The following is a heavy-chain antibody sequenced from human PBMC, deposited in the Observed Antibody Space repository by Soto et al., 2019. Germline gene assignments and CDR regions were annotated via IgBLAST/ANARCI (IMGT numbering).Heavy chain of an antibody. CDR3: ARGRGGDYGGTSGYYDC. CDR1: GVTFSGHG. J-gene: IGHJ4*02. CDR2: VWHDGSKE. Sequence: QVPLVESGGVVVQPGRSLRLSCAASGVTFSGHGMHWVRQAPGKGREWVAVVWHDGSKEYSADSVKGRFTISRDTSKNTLYLQMNSLRAEDTAGYSGARGRGGDYGGTSGYYDCWGPRPLVTVSS. V-gene: IGHV3-33*01. D-gene: IGHD4-17*01.